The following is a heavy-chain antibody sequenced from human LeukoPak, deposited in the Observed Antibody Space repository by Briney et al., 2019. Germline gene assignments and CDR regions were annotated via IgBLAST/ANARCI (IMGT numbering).Heavy chain of an antibody. CDR3: AGAVAGEEYYFHY. CDR1: GGSISGSTYY. D-gene: IGHD6-19*01. CDR2: IYSSGNT. J-gene: IGHJ4*02. V-gene: IGHV4-39*06. Sequence: PSETLSLTCTVSGGSISGSTYYWGWIPQPPGKGLEWITSIYSSGNTYYTQSINSRDPILPDTYQNQFPLIFTSVTAADTAVYYCAGAVAGEEYYFHYWGQGTLVTVSS.